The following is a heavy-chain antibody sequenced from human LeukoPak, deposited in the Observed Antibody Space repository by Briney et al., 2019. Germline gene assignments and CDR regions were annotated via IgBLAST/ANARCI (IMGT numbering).Heavy chain of an antibody. Sequence: EGSLRLSCAASGFTFSSYEMNWVRQAPGKGLEWVSYISSSGSTIYYADSVKGRFTISRDNAKNSLYLQMNSLRAEDTAVYYCARTRYDFWSGYGVDIDYWGQGTLVTVFS. D-gene: IGHD3-3*01. CDR1: GFTFSSYE. CDR3: ARTRYDFWSGYGVDIDY. CDR2: ISSSGSTI. J-gene: IGHJ4*02. V-gene: IGHV3-48*03.